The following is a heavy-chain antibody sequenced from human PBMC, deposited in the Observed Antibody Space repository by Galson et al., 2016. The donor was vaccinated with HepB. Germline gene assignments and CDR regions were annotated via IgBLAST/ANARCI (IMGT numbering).Heavy chain of an antibody. J-gene: IGHJ4*02. CDR2: IYPDGRT. CDR1: GFIVSNNY. V-gene: IGHV3-53*01. CDR3: ARDTHSGIRADY. D-gene: IGHD6-13*01. Sequence: SLRLSCAASGFIVSNNYMSWVRQAPGKGLEWVSIIYPDGRTYYTDSGKGRFSISRDESEYTVYLQMNSLRAEDTAMYYCARDTHSGIRADYWGQGTLVTVSS.